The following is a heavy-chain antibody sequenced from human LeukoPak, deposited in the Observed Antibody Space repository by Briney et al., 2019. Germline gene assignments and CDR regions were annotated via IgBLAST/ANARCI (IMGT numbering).Heavy chain of an antibody. CDR1: GGSVGSGSYY. CDR3: ARETTVTTTDYFDY. Sequence: NPSETLSLTCTVSGGSVGSGSYYWSWIRQPPGKGLEWIGYIYYSGSTNYNPSLKSRVTISVDTSKNQFSLKLSSVTAADTAVYYCARETTVTTTDYFDYWGQGTLVTVSS. CDR2: IYYSGST. V-gene: IGHV4-61*01. J-gene: IGHJ4*02. D-gene: IGHD4-17*01.